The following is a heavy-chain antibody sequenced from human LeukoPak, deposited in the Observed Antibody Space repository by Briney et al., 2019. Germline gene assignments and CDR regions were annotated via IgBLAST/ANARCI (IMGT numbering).Heavy chain of an antibody. V-gene: IGHV3-30*02. J-gene: IGHJ4*02. CDR3: AKDRNYYDSSGYYSLFY. CDR1: GFTFSSYW. D-gene: IGHD3-22*01. CDR2: IRYDGSNK. Sequence: GGSLRLSCAASGFTFSSYWMSWVRQAPGKGLEWVAFIRYDGSNKYYADSVKGRFTISRDNSKNTLYLQMNSLRAEDTAVYYCAKDRNYYDSSGYYSLFYWGQGTLVTVSS.